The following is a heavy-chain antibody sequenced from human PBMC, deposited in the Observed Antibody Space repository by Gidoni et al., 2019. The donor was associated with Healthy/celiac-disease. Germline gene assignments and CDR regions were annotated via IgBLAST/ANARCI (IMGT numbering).Heavy chain of an antibody. D-gene: IGHD3-10*01. J-gene: IGHJ6*02. CDR3: ARDPMVRGVTGRGYYYYGMDV. CDR1: GFTFSSYS. CDR2: ISSSSSTI. V-gene: IGHV3-48*02. Sequence: EVQLVESGGGLVQPGGSLRLSCAASGFTFSSYSMNWVRQAPGKGLEWVSYISSSSSTIYYADSVKGRFTISRDNAKNSLYLQMNSLRDEDTAVYYCARDPMVRGVTGRGYYYYGMDVWGQGTTVTVSS.